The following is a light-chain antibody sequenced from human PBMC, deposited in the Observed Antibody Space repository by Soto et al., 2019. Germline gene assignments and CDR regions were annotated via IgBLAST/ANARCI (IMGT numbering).Light chain of an antibody. J-gene: IGKJ4*01. V-gene: IGKV1-5*03. CDR3: QQYNTYPLT. CDR2: KAS. Sequence: DLQMTQSPSTLSASVGDRVTITCRASQSTSTWLAWYQQKPGKAPKLLIYKASSLEGGVPSRFSGSGSGTDFNITISSLQPDDFATYYCQQYNTYPLTFGGGTTVEIK. CDR1: QSTSTW.